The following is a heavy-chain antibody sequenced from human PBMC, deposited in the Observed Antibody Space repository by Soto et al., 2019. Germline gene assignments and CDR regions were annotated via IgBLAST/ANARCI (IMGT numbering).Heavy chain of an antibody. CDR2: MNPNSGNT. Sequence: VASVKVSCKASGYTFTRYEINWVRQATGQGCEDLGWMNPNSGNTGYVKKFQGRVTMTRDTSMSTAYMELSSLQSEDTALYYRARGIKYGDYSRWLEPGGPGTLVTVSS. D-gene: IGHD4-17*01. CDR1: GYTFTRYE. J-gene: IGHJ5*02. V-gene: IGHV1-8*01. CDR3: ARGIKYGDYSRWLEP.